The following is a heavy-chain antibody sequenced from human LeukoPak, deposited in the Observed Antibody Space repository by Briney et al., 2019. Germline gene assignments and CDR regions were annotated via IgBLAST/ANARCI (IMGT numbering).Heavy chain of an antibody. CDR3: ARDLSETYYDFWSGYYPFDY. Sequence: GASVKVSCKASGYTFTSYDINWVRQAPGQGLEWMGGIIPIFGTANYAQKFQGRVTITAGESTSTAYMELSSLRSEDTAVYYCARDLSETYYDFWSGYYPFDYWGQGTLVTVSS. CDR1: GYTFTSYD. CDR2: IIPIFGTA. J-gene: IGHJ4*02. V-gene: IGHV1-69*13. D-gene: IGHD3-3*01.